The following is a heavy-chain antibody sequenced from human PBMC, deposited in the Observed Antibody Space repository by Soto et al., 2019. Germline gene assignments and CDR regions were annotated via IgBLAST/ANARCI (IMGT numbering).Heavy chain of an antibody. D-gene: IGHD6-19*01. J-gene: IGHJ4*02. CDR2: IYYSGST. Sequence: SETLSLTCTVSGGSISSSSYYWGWIRQPPGKGLEWIGSIYYSGSTYYNPSLKSRVTISVDTSKNQFSLKLNSMTAADTAIYYCARVGGSGWNFDSWGQGILVT. V-gene: IGHV4-39*07. CDR1: GGSISSSSYY. CDR3: ARVGGSGWNFDS.